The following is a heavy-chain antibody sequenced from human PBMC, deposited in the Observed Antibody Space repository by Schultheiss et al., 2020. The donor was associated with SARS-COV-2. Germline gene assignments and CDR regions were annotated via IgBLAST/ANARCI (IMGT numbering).Heavy chain of an antibody. CDR2: INPSGGST. CDR1: GYTFTSYY. CDR3: AIHRRESYDFWSGYPDY. Sequence: KVSCKASGYTFTSYYMHWVRQAPGQGLEWMGIINPSGGSTSYAQKFQGRVTMTRDTSTSTVYMELSSLRSEDTAVYYCAIHRRESYDFWSGYPDYWGQGTLVTVSS. D-gene: IGHD3-3*01. V-gene: IGHV1-46*01. J-gene: IGHJ4*02.